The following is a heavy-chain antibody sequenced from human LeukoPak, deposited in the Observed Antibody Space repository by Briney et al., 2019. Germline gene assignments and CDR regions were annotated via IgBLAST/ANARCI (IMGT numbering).Heavy chain of an antibody. CDR3: ARHDDSGGPIDY. CDR2: IYYSGGT. Sequence: SETLSLTCTVSEGSISYYYWTWIRQPPGKGLEWIGYIYYSGGTNYNPSLKSRVTISVDTSKNQFSLNLTSVTAADTAVYYCARHDDSGGPIDYWGQGTLVTVSS. D-gene: IGHD3-10*01. V-gene: IGHV4-59*08. J-gene: IGHJ4*02. CDR1: EGSISYYY.